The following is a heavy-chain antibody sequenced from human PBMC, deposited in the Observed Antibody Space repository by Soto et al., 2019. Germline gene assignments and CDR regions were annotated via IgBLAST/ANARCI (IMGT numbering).Heavy chain of an antibody. CDR2: ISYDGSNK. D-gene: IGHD1-26*01. V-gene: IGHV3-30-3*01. CDR1: GFTFSSYA. CDR3: ARVHRRYVGATFPPDEVYYYYGMDV. J-gene: IGHJ6*02. Sequence: QVQLVESGGGVVQPGRSLRLSCAASGFTFSSYAMHWVRQAPGKGLEWVAVISYDGSNKYYADSVKGRFTISRDNSKNTLYLLMNSLRAEDTAVYYCARVHRRYVGATFPPDEVYYYYGMDVWGQGTTVTVSS.